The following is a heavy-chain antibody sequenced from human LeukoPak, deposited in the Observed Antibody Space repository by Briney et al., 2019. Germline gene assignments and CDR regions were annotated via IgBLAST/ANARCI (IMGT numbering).Heavy chain of an antibody. CDR1: GFTFSSYG. Sequence: SGGSLRLSCAASGFTFSSYGMHWVRQAPGKGLEWVAVISYDGSNKYYADSVKGRFTISRDNSKNTLYLQMNSLRAEDTAVYYCAKVGVTMRNAFDIWGQGTMVTVSS. J-gene: IGHJ3*02. D-gene: IGHD3-10*01. CDR2: ISYDGSNK. V-gene: IGHV3-30*18. CDR3: AKVGVTMRNAFDI.